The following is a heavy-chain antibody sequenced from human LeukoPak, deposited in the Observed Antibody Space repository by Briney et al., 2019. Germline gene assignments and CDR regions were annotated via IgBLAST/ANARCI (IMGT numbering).Heavy chain of an antibody. CDR3: ARVRAVAGTDVLYYFDY. Sequence: GGSLILSCAASGFTFSSYWMHWVRHAPGKGLVWVSRISSDESRTNYADSVKGRFTISRDNAKNTVSLQMNSLRAEDTAVYYCARVRAVAGTDVLYYFDYWGQGTLVTVSS. J-gene: IGHJ4*02. CDR1: GFTFSSYW. D-gene: IGHD6-19*01. V-gene: IGHV3-74*01. CDR2: ISSDESRT.